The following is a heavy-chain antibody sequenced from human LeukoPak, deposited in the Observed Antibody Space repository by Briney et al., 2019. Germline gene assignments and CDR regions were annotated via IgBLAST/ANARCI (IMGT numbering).Heavy chain of an antibody. D-gene: IGHD2-8*01. J-gene: IGHJ5*02. CDR2: IYYSGST. CDR3: ARDVWPHNWFDP. V-gene: IGHV4-39*01. Sequence: SETLSLTCTVSGGSISSSSYYWGWIRQPPGKGLEWIGSIYYSGSTYYNPSLKSRVTISVDTSKNQFSLKLSSVTAADTAVYYCARDVWPHNWFDPWGQGTLVTVSS. CDR1: GGSISSSSYY.